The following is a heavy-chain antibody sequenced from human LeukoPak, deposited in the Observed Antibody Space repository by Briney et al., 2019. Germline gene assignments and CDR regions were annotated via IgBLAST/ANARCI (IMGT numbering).Heavy chain of an antibody. CDR3: ARADSGSYPFDY. Sequence: ASVKVSCKASGYTFTSYAMHWVRQAPGQRLEWMGWINAGIGNTKYSQKFQGRVTITRDTSASTAYMELSSLRSEDTAVYYCARADSGSYPFDYWGQGTLVTVSS. CDR1: GYTFTSYA. D-gene: IGHD3-10*01. CDR2: INAGIGNT. J-gene: IGHJ4*02. V-gene: IGHV1-3*01.